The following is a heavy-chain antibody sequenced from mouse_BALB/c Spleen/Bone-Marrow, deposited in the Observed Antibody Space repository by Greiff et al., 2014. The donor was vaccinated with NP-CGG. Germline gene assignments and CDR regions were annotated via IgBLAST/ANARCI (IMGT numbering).Heavy chain of an antibody. CDR3: ARYYYGSSYVDS. Sequence: EVQVVESGAELVKPGASVKLSCTASGFNIKDTYMHWVKQRPEQGLEWIGRTDPANGNTKYDPKFQGKATITADTSSNTAYLQLSSLTSEDTAVYYCARYYYGSSYVDSWGQGTTLPVPS. V-gene: IGHV14-3*02. D-gene: IGHD1-1*01. J-gene: IGHJ2*01. CDR1: GFNIKDTY. CDR2: TDPANGNT.